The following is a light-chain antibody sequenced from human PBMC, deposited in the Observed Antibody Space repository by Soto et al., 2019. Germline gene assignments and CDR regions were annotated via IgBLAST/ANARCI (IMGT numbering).Light chain of an antibody. V-gene: IGLV3-1*01. CDR1: KLGDKY. J-gene: IGLJ2*01. CDR3: QAWDSSTVV. Sequence: SYELTQPPSGSVSPGQRASINCSGDKLGDKYACWYQQKPGQSPVLVIYQDSKRPSGIPERFSGSNSGNTATLTISGTQAMDEADYYCQAWDSSTVVFGGGTKVTVL. CDR2: QDS.